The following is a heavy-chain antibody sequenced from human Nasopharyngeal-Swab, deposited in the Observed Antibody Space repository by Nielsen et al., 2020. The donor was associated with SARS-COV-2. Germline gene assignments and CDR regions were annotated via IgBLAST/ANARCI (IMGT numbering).Heavy chain of an antibody. D-gene: IGHD3-22*01. CDR3: ARVRFGSHYYDSSGYGDY. J-gene: IGHJ4*02. V-gene: IGHV3-21*01. Sequence: GESLKISCAASGFTFSSHSMNWVRQAPGKGLGWVSSISSSSSYIYYADSVKGRFTISRDNAKNSLYLQMNSLRAEDTAVYYCARVRFGSHYYDSSGYGDYWGQGTLVTVSS. CDR2: ISSSSSYI. CDR1: GFTFSSHS.